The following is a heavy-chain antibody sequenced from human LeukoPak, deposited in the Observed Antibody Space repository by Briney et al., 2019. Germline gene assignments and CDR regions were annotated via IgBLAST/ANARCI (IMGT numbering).Heavy chain of an antibody. CDR3: ARVPDYGSGRPSPAYYYGMDV. Sequence: GGSLRLSCAASAFTFSDYYMSWIRQAPGKGLEWVSYIRSSGSAMYYADSVKGRFTISRDNSKTSLYLQMNSLRAEDTAAYYCARVPDYGSGRPSPAYYYGMDVWGQGTTVTVSS. CDR1: AFTFSDYY. J-gene: IGHJ6*02. CDR2: IRSSGSAM. D-gene: IGHD3-10*01. V-gene: IGHV3-11*01.